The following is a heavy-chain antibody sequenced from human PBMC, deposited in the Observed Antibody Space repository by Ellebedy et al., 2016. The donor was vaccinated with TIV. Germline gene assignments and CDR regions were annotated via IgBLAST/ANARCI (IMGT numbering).Heavy chain of an antibody. D-gene: IGHD3-9*01. CDR3: ARILTGYYAQYYDGMGV. Sequence: GSLRLXXTVSGVSVSNNDWWSWVRQSPGNGLEWIGDIFHTGRTNYNPSLKSRATISVEKSKNQFSLILTSVTAADTAVYYCARILTGYYAQYYDGMGVWGQGTTVAVSS. CDR1: GVSVSNNDW. J-gene: IGHJ6*02. V-gene: IGHV4-4*02. CDR2: IFHTGRT.